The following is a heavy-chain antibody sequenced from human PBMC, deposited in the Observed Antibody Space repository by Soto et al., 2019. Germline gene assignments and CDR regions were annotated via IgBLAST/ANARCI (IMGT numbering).Heavy chain of an antibody. CDR1: GFTFSSYS. D-gene: IGHD3-10*02. V-gene: IGHV3-48*01. CDR3: ARDAQSVHSIHFDY. CDR2: ISSSSSSI. Sequence: GGSLRLSCAASGFTFSSYSMNWVRQAPGKGLEWVSYISSSSSSIYYADSVKGRFTISRDNAKNSLYLQMNSLRAEDTAVYYCARDAQSVHSIHFDYWGQGTLVTVSS. J-gene: IGHJ4*02.